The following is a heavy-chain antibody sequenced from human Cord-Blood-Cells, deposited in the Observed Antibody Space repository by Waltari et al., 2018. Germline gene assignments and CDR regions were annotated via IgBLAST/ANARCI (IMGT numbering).Heavy chain of an antibody. CDR3: ARGPATDYYGSGSYHASWFDP. Sequence: QVQLVQSGAEVKKPGASVKVSCKASGYTFTGYYMHWVRQAPGQGLEWMGWINPNSGGTNYAQKFQGWVTMTRDTSISTAYMELSRLRSDDTAVYYCARGPATDYYGSGSYHASWFDPWGQGTLVTVSS. V-gene: IGHV1-2*04. CDR1: GYTFTGYY. CDR2: INPNSGGT. J-gene: IGHJ5*02. D-gene: IGHD3-10*01.